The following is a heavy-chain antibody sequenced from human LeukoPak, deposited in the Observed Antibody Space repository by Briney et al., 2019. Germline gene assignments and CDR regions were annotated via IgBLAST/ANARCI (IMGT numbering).Heavy chain of an antibody. Sequence: SETLSLTCAVSGVSISSSNWWSWVRQPPGKGLEWIGEINHSGSTNYNPSLKSRVTKSVDTSKNQFSLKLSSVTAADTAVYYCARDTVTTGYYYYGMDVWGQGTTVTVSS. CDR1: GVSISSSNW. CDR2: INHSGST. V-gene: IGHV4-4*02. J-gene: IGHJ6*02. CDR3: ARDTVTTGYYYYGMDV. D-gene: IGHD4-11*01.